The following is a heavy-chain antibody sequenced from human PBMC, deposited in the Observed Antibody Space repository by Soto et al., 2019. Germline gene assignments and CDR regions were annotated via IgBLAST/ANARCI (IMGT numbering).Heavy chain of an antibody. J-gene: IGHJ6*02. CDR3: ARDRGDGYVRYYYYGRDV. D-gene: IGHD3-10*01. Sequence: SETLSLTCVVSTYSISGGYFWGWVRQPPGKGLEWIGNIYYSGSTNYNPSLKSRVTISVDTSKNQFSLKLSSVTAADTAVYYCARDRGDGYVRYYYYGRDVWGQGTTVTVSS. V-gene: IGHV4-61*08. CDR1: TYSISGGYF. CDR2: IYYSGST.